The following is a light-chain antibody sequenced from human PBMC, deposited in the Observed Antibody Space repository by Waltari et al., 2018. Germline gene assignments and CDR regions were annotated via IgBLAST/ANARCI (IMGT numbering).Light chain of an antibody. V-gene: IGKV4-1*01. CDR2: WAS. CDR1: RSVLDTSKNKNF. Sequence: VMTQSPDSLAVSLGGRATINCKSSRSVLDTSKNKNFLAWYQLKPGQSPKLLIYWASTRESGVPDRFSASVSGTDFTLTISSLQAEDVAIYSCQQYYAAPYTFGQGTKVEIK. CDR3: QQYYAAPYT. J-gene: IGKJ2*01.